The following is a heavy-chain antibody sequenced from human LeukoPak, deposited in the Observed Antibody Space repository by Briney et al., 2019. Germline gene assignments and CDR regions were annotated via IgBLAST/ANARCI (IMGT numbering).Heavy chain of an antibody. CDR3: ARASGYSYGYVIDY. CDR2: IKQDGSEK. Sequence: PGGSLRLSCAASGFTFSSYWMSWVRQAPGKGLEWVANIKQDGSEKYYVDSVKGRFTISRDNAKNSLYLQMNSLRAEDTAVYYCARASGYSYGYVIDYWGQGTLVTVSS. CDR1: GFTFSSYW. D-gene: IGHD5-18*01. V-gene: IGHV3-7*01. J-gene: IGHJ4*02.